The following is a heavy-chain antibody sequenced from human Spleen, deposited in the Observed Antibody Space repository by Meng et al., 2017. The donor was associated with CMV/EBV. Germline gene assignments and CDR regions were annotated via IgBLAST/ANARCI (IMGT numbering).Heavy chain of an antibody. CDR1: GFTFDDYA. CDR3: AKETYWAYGMDV. CDR2: ISWNSGSI. J-gene: IGHJ6*02. V-gene: IGHV3-9*01. Sequence: SLMISCAASGFTFDDYAMHWVRQAPGKGLEWVSGISWNSGSIGYADSVKGRFTISRDNDKNSLYLQMNSLSDEDTALYYCAKETYWAYGMDVWGQGTTVTVSS. D-gene: IGHD2-21*01.